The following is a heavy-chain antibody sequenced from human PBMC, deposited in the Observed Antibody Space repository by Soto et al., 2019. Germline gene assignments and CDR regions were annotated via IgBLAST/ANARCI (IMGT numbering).Heavy chain of an antibody. Sequence: PSETLSLTCAVSGGSISSGGYFWSWVRQPPGKGLEWIGYSFHSGTTPYNPPLKSRVIISVDRSKNQFSLKLSSVTTADTAVYYCARGDAGYYGMDVWGQGTTVTVSS. CDR1: GGSISSGGYF. V-gene: IGHV4-30-2*01. CDR2: SFHSGTT. J-gene: IGHJ6*02. CDR3: ARGDAGYYGMDV.